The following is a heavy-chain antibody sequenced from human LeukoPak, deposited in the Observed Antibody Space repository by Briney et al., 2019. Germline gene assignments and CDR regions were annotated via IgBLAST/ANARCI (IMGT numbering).Heavy chain of an antibody. CDR3: ARGYCSGGSCYHIDS. CDR1: GYRFSDYY. D-gene: IGHD2-15*01. CDR2: VNSNSGGT. Sequence: ASVKVSCKASGYRFSDYYIHWVRQAPGQRLEWMGWVNSNSGGTHYAQKFEGRVTMTRDTSINTAYMELSRLKSDDTAVYYCARGYCSGGSCYHIDSWGQGTLVTVSS. V-gene: IGHV1-2*02. J-gene: IGHJ4*02.